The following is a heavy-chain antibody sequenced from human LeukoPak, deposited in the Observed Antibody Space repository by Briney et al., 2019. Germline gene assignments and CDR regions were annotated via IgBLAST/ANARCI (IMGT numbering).Heavy chain of an antibody. D-gene: IGHD3-10*01. CDR1: GLIFSKYW. CDR3: ARDRVTRKFGDY. V-gene: IGHV3-7*01. J-gene: IGHJ4*02. Sequence: PGGSLRLSCAASGLIFSKYWMTWVRQAPGKGLEWVASIKPDGSEKYYLDSVKGRFTISRDNARDSLYLQMNSLRAEDTAVYYCARDRVTRKFGDYWGQGTLVTVSS. CDR2: IKPDGSEK.